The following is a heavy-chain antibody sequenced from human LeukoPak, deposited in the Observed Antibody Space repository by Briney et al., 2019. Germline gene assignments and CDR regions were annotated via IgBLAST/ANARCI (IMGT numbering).Heavy chain of an antibody. V-gene: IGHV3-23*01. CDR2: INGSGGST. D-gene: IGHD3-3*01. CDR1: GFTFSSYA. J-gene: IGHJ4*02. Sequence: RGSLRLSCAASGFTFSSYAMSWVRQAPGKGLEWVSAINGSGGSTDYADSVKGRFTISRDNSKKTLCLQMNSLRAEDTAVYYCANSDFWSGYDARLSYYFDYWGQGTLVTVSS. CDR3: ANSDFWSGYDARLSYYFDY.